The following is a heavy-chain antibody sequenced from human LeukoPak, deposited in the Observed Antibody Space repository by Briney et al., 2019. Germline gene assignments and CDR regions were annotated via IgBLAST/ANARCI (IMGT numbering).Heavy chain of an antibody. CDR1: GFTFSSYG. Sequence: GGSLRLSCAASGFTFSSYGMHWVRQAPGKGLEWVAVIWYDGSNTYYADSVKGRFTISRDNSKNTLYLQMNSLRAEDTAVYYCAKAALEAWLLVVYYFDYWGQGTLVTVSS. D-gene: IGHD3-22*01. J-gene: IGHJ4*02. CDR2: IWYDGSNT. V-gene: IGHV3-33*06. CDR3: AKAALEAWLLVVYYFDY.